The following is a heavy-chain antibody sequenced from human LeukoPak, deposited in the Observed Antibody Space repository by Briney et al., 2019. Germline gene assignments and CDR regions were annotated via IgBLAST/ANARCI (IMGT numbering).Heavy chain of an antibody. CDR2: INPNSGGT. D-gene: IGHD6-6*01. V-gene: IGHV1-2*02. CDR3: ARGPVGYSSSSNLFDP. J-gene: IGHJ5*02. Sequence: ASVKVSCKASGYTFTGYYVHWVRQAPGQGLEWMGWINPNSGGTNYAQKFQGRVTMTRDTSISTAYMELIRLRSDDMAVYYCARGPVGYSSSSNLFDPWGQGTLVTVSS. CDR1: GYTFTGYY.